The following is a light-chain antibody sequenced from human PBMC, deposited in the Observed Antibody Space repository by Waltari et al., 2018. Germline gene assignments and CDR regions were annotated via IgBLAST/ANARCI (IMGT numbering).Light chain of an antibody. J-gene: IGKJ2*01. V-gene: IGKV3-20*01. CDR3: QQYGSSPRYT. CDR2: GAS. Sequence: EIVLTQSPGTLSLSPGERATLSCRASQSVSSRYLAWYQQKPGQAPRRLIFGASSRATGIPDRFRGSGSGTDFTLTISRLEPEDFAVYYCQQYGSSPRYTFGQGTKVEIK. CDR1: QSVSSRY.